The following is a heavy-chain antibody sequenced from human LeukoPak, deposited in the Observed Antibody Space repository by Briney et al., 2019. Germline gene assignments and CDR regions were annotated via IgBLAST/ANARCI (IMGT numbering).Heavy chain of an antibody. J-gene: IGHJ3*02. CDR3: ARDLVVVTGLRTRGSFDI. Sequence: ASVKVSCKASGYNFTSYYMHWVRQAPGQGLEWMGIINPSGGTTSYAQKFQGRVTATRDTSTSTVYMELSSLRSEDTAVYYCARDLVVVTGLRTRGSFDIWGQGTMVTVSS. CDR2: INPSGGTT. V-gene: IGHV1-46*01. D-gene: IGHD2-21*02. CDR1: GYNFTSYY.